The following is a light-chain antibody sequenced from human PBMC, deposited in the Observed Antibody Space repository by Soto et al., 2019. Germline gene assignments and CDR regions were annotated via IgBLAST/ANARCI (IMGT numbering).Light chain of an antibody. CDR3: AAWDDSLNGLV. CDR2: SNN. CDR1: SSNIGSNT. J-gene: IGLJ2*01. V-gene: IGLV1-44*01. Sequence: QSVLPQPPSASGTPGQRVTISCSGSSSNIGSNTVNWYQQLPGTAPKLLIYSNNQRPSGVPDRFSSSKSGTSASLAISGLQSEDEYDYYGAAWDDSLNGLVFGGGTKLTV.